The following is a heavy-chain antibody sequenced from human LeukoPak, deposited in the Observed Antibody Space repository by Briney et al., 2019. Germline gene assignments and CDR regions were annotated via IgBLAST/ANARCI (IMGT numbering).Heavy chain of an antibody. Sequence: ASVKVSCKTSGYSENFYGITWVRQVAGQGLEWMGWISAQHGQTEYAPNSQDRVTMTTDTYTNTAYMELRSLRSDDTAVYYCASSGQMLWDPYYFHYWGQGTLVTVSS. CDR2: ISAQHGQT. CDR1: GYSENFYG. D-gene: IGHD3-10*01. CDR3: ASSGQMLWDPYYFHY. V-gene: IGHV1-18*01. J-gene: IGHJ4*02.